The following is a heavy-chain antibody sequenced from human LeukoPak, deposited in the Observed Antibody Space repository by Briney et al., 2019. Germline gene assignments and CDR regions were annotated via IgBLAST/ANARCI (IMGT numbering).Heavy chain of an antibody. CDR3: LPGVYTDY. V-gene: IGHV3-74*01. D-gene: IGHD5/OR15-5a*01. CDR1: GFTFTSYW. J-gene: IGHJ4*02. CDR2: INSDGSST. Sequence: GGSLRLSCAASGFTFTSYWMHWVRQAPGKGLVWVSRINSDGSSTSYADSVRGRFTISRDNARNSLYLQMNSLRAEDTAVYYCLPGVYTDYWGQGTLVTVSS.